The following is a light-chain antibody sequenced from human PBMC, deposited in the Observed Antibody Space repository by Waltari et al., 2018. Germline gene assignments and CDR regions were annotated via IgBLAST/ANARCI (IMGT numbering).Light chain of an antibody. CDR2: DAS. V-gene: IGKV3-11*01. Sequence: EIVLTQSPDILSFSPGERATLSCRASQSFGTYLAWYQQRPGQSPRPLIYDASYRATGIPARFRGSGSETDFTLTIRSPQPEDFAVYYCQQRRNWPLTFGGGTRVQI. J-gene: IGKJ4*01. CDR1: QSFGTY. CDR3: QQRRNWPLT.